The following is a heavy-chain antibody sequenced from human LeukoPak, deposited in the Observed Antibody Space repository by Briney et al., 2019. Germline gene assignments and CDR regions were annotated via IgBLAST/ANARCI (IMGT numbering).Heavy chain of an antibody. CDR3: AKVGGSGTYYMDV. CDR2: ISGSGGST. V-gene: IGHV3-23*01. D-gene: IGHD3-10*01. J-gene: IGHJ6*03. Sequence: GGSLRLSCAASGFTVSSNYMSWVRQAPGKGLEWVSAISGSGGSTYYTDSVKGRFTISRDNSKNTFYLQMNSLRAEDTAIYYCAKVGGSGTYYMDVWGKGTTVTISS. CDR1: GFTVSSNY.